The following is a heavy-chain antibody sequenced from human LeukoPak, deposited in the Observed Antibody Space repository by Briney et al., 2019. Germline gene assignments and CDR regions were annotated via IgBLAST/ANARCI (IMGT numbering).Heavy chain of an antibody. CDR1: GFTFSSYS. Sequence: GGSLRLSCAASGFTFSSYSMNWVRQAPGKGLEWVSSISSSGSTIYYADSVKGRFTISRDNAKNSLYLQMNSLRAEDTAVYYCARGYLIGTYYYYGMDVWGQGTTVTVSS. D-gene: IGHD1-1*01. V-gene: IGHV3-21*04. J-gene: IGHJ6*02. CDR3: ARGYLIGTYYYYGMDV. CDR2: ISSSGSTI.